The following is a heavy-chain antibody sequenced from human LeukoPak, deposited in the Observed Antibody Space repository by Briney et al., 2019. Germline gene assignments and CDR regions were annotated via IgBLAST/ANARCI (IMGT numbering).Heavy chain of an antibody. CDR3: ARHTNNYDSSGYYQVFDY. CDR1: GGSVSSGSYY. V-gene: IGHV4-39*01. D-gene: IGHD3-22*01. Sequence: SETLSLTCTVSGGSVSSGSYYWSWIRQPPGKGLEWIGSIYYRGSTHYNPSLKSRVTMSVDTSKNQFSLHLSSLTAADTSVYYCARHTNNYDSSGYYQVFDYWGQGTLVTVSS. CDR2: IYYRGST. J-gene: IGHJ4*02.